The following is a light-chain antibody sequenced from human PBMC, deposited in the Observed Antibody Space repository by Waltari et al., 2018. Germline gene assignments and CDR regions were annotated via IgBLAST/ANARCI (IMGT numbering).Light chain of an antibody. J-gene: IGLJ2*01. V-gene: IGLV3-21*02. CDR3: QVWDNYADLVI. CDR1: NIGSKS. Sequence: SSVLTQPPSVSVAPGQTATITCGGKNIGSKSVHWYQQKPGQAPVLVVYDDDVRPPGIPERISGSNSANTASLTINRVEVGDEAAYFCQVWDNYADLVIFGGGTKLTVL. CDR2: DDD.